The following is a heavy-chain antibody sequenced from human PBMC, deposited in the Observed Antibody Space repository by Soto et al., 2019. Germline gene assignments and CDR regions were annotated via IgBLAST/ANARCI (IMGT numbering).Heavy chain of an antibody. D-gene: IGHD6-13*01. CDR2: FDPEDGET. V-gene: IGHV1-24*01. CDR1: GYTLTELS. Sequence: ASVKVSCKVSGYTLTELSMRWVRQAPGKGLEWMGGFDPEDGETIYAQKFQGRVTMTEDTSTDTAYMELSSLRSEDTAVYYCATLPHIAAAGIFASCFDPWGQGTLVTVSS. J-gene: IGHJ5*02. CDR3: ATLPHIAAAGIFASCFDP.